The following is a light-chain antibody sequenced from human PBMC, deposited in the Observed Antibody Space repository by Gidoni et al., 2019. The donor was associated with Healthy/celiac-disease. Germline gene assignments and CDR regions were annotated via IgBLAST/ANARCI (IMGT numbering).Light chain of an antibody. CDR3: QQYNSYSGT. V-gene: IGKV1-5*03. J-gene: IGKJ1*01. Sequence: DIQMSQSPSTLSASVGDRVTITCRASQRISSWLAWYQQTPGKAPKLLIYKESSLESGVPSRFSGSGSGTAFTLTISSLQPDDFASYYCQQYNSYSGTFGQGTKVEIK. CDR1: QRISSW. CDR2: KES.